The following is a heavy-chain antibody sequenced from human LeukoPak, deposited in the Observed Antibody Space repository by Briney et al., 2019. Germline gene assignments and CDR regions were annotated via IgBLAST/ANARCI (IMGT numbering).Heavy chain of an antibody. CDR1: GGSISSYH. CDR2: IYISGST. D-gene: IGHD3-10*01. Sequence: SETLSLTCTVSGGSISSYHWSWIRQSPGKGLEWIGYIYISGSTNYNPSLKSRVIISVDTSKNQFSLKLSPVTAADTAVYYCASIPGSIGGMDVWGKGTTVTVSS. J-gene: IGHJ6*03. CDR3: ASIPGSIGGMDV. V-gene: IGHV4-4*09.